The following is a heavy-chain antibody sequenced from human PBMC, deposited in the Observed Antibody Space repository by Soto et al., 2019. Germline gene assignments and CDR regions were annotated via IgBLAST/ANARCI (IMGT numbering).Heavy chain of an antibody. Sequence: PVGSLRLSCAASGFTFSSYAMHWVRQAPGKGLEWVAVISYDGSNKYYADSVKGRFTISRDNSKNTLYLQMNSLRAEDTAVYYCARDPRLLAQYYFDYWGQGTLVTVSS. D-gene: IGHD3-10*01. CDR1: GFTFSSYA. CDR3: ARDPRLLAQYYFDY. CDR2: ISYDGSNK. V-gene: IGHV3-30-3*01. J-gene: IGHJ4*02.